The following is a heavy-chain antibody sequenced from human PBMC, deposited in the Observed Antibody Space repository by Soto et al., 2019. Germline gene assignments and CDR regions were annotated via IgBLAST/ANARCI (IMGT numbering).Heavy chain of an antibody. D-gene: IGHD3-3*01. V-gene: IGHV3-21*02. CDR2: ISVRSSYI. CDR1: GFTFSAYS. J-gene: IGHJ5*02. Sequence: EVQLVESGGGLVNPGESLRLSCAASGFTFSAYSLNWVRQAPGKGLEWVSSISVRSSYIYDVASVKGRFTTTRDDAKNLLHLQMISLRAEDTAVYYCASDQTGDYDFWSTYLNPGYLQPWGQGTLVTVYS. CDR3: ASDQTGDYDFWSTYLNPGYLQP.